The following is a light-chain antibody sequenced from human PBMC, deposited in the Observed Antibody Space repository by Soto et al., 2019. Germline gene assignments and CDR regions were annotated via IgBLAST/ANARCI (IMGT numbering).Light chain of an antibody. Sequence: DIQMTQSPSTLSASVGDRVTITCQASQSISSYLNWYQQKPGKAPKLLIYGASSLQSGVPSRFSGSGSGTDFTLTISSVQPEDFATYYCQQTYSVPLSFGGGTKVDIK. J-gene: IGKJ4*01. CDR1: QSISSY. CDR2: GAS. CDR3: QQTYSVPLS. V-gene: IGKV1-39*01.